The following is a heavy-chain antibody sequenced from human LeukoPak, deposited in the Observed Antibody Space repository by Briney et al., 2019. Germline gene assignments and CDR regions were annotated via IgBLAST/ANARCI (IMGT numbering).Heavy chain of an antibody. CDR2: ISGSGSTT. Sequence: PAGGSLRLSCAASGFTFSSYAMTWVRQAPGKGLEWVSAISGSGSTTYYADSVKGRFTISRDNSKNTLYLQMSSLRAEDTAVYYCAKDIVVVVAATWFDYWGQGTLVTVSS. J-gene: IGHJ4*02. V-gene: IGHV3-23*01. D-gene: IGHD2-15*01. CDR1: GFTFSSYA. CDR3: AKDIVVVVAATWFDY.